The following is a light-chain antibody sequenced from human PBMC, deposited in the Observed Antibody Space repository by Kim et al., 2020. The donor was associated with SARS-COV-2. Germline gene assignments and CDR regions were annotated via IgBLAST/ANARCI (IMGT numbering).Light chain of an antibody. J-gene: IGKJ1*01. CDR1: QSVSRN. CDR3: QQYNNWPPWT. Sequence: SPGERATLSCRASQSVSRNLAWYQQKPGQAPRLLIYGASTRATGIPARFSGSGSGTEFTLTISSLQSEDFAVYYCQQYNNWPPWTFGQGTKVDI. CDR2: GAS. V-gene: IGKV3-15*01.